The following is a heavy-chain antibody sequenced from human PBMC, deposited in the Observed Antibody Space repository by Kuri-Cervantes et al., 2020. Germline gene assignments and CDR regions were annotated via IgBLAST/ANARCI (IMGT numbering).Heavy chain of an antibody. CDR2: ISSSSSYI. D-gene: IGHD2-2*01. J-gene: IGHJ4*02. V-gene: IGHV3-21*01. Sequence: GESLKISCAASGFTFSSYSMNWVRQAPGKGLEWVSSISSSSSYIYYADSVKGRFTISRDNAKNSLYLQMNSLGAEHTAVYYCARDQPGHRYWGQGTLVTVSS. CDR1: GFTFSSYS. CDR3: ARDQPGHRY.